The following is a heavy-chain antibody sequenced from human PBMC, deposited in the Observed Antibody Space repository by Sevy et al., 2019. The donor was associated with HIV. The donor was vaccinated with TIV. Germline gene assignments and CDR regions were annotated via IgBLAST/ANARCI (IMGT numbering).Heavy chain of an antibody. CDR2: DYHTGST. CDR1: GVSVSSDTNH. V-gene: IGHV4-61*01. Sequence: WETLSLTCAVSGVSVSSDTNHWSWIRQPPGKGLEWIGYDYHTGSTNYSPSFKSRVTTTVDTSKNQFSLRLFSVAAADTAVYYCAREPYFFDKSGYYWDYWGQGALVTVSS. CDR3: AREPYFFDKSGYYWDY. D-gene: IGHD3-22*01. J-gene: IGHJ4*02.